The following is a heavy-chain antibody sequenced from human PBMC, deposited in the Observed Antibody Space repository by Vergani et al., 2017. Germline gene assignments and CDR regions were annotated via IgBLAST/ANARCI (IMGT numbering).Heavy chain of an antibody. CDR3: TKDWGSRTAGLAY. CDR1: GFTFRIYG. Sequence: VQLVESGGGVVQPGGSLRLSCIASGFTFRIYGMHWVRQVPGKGLEWVSGILRETGSIGYADSVRGRFTISRDNAKNTLYLQMNSLRPEDTALYYCTKDWGSRTAGLAYWGQGTPVTVSS. J-gene: IGHJ4*02. V-gene: IGHV3-9*01. CDR2: ILRETGSI. D-gene: IGHD6-13*01.